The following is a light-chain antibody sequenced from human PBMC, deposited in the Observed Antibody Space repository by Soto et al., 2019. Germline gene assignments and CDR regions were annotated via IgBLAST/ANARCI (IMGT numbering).Light chain of an antibody. J-gene: IGKJ1*01. V-gene: IGKV1-5*01. CDR3: QHHNSYSQT. CDR2: GAS. CDR1: QSIRYY. Sequence: DIQLTQSPPTLSASVGDRVTITCRASQSIRYYLAWYQQMPGKAPKLLIYGASSLQSGVPSMFSGSGSGTEFTLTISSLQPDDFATYFCQHHNSYSQTFGQGTKV.